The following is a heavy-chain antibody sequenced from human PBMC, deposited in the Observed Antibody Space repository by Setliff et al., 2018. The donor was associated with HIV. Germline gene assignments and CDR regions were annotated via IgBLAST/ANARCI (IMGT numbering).Heavy chain of an antibody. D-gene: IGHD6-13*01. CDR1: GFTFSSYE. V-gene: IGHV3-21*01. CDR3: ARDSSSWYYMDV. J-gene: IGHJ6*03. Sequence: GGSLRLSCAVSGFTFSSYEMNWVRQAPGKGLEWVSSISSSSSYIYYADSVKGRFTISRDNAKNSLYLQMNSLRAEDTAVYFCARDSSSWYYMDVWGKGTTVTVSS. CDR2: ISSSSSYI.